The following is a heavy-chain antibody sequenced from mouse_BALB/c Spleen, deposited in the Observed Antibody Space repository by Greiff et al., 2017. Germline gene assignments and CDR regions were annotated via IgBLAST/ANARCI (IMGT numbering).Heavy chain of an antibody. J-gene: IGHJ3*01. V-gene: IGHV5-6-2*01. CDR1: GFTFSSYY. CDR3: ARHDGNYAWFAY. CDR2: INSNGGST. Sequence: EVKVVESGGGLVKLGGSLKLSCAASGFTFSSYYMSWVRQTPEKRLELVAAINSNGGSTYYPDTVKGRFTISRDNAKNTLYLQMSSLKSEDTALYYCARHDGNYAWFAYWGQGTLVTVSA. D-gene: IGHD2-1*01.